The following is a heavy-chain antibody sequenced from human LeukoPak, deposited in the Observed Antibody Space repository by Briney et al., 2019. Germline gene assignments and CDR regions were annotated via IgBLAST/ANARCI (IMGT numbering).Heavy chain of an antibody. CDR3: ARFIAAPYYFDY. J-gene: IGHJ4*02. CDR1: GFTVSSNY. CDR2: ISSSRSYI. Sequence: GGSLRLSCAASGFTVSSNYMSWVRQAPGKGLEWVSFISSSRSYIYYADSVKGRFTISRDNAKNSLYLQMNSLRAEDTAVYYCARFIAAPYYFDYWGRGTLVTVSS. D-gene: IGHD6-13*01. V-gene: IGHV3-21*01.